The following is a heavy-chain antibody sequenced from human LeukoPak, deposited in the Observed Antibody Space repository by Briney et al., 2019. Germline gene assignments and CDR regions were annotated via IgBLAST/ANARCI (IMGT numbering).Heavy chain of an antibody. CDR2: IIPIFGTA. CDR3: ASVRAAAGRRDYYYYYYMDV. J-gene: IGHJ6*03. Sequence: ASVKVSCKASGGTFSSYAISWVRQAPGQGLEWMGGIIPIFGTANYAQKFQGRVTITADESTSTAYMELSSLRSEDTAVYYRASVRAAAGRRDYYYYYYMDVWGKGTTVTISS. D-gene: IGHD6-13*01. CDR1: GGTFSSYA. V-gene: IGHV1-69*13.